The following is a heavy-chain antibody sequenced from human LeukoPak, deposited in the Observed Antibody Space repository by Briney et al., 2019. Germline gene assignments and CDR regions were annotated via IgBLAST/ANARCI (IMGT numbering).Heavy chain of an antibody. Sequence: GGSLRLSCAASGLTFSSYAMSWVRQAPGKELEWVSAISGGGGSTYYADSVKGRFTISRDNSKNTLYLQMNSLRAEDTAVYYCAKDRRRYDSGRVLDYWGQGTLVTVSS. D-gene: IGHD3-22*01. CDR2: ISGGGGST. CDR3: AKDRRRYDSGRVLDY. CDR1: GLTFSSYA. V-gene: IGHV3-23*01. J-gene: IGHJ4*02.